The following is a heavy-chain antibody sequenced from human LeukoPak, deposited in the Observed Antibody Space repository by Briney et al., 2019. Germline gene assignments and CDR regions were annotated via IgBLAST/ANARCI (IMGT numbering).Heavy chain of an antibody. D-gene: IGHD5-12*01. CDR1: GFTFSSYA. J-gene: IGHJ4*02. V-gene: IGHV3-23*01. Sequence: GGSLRLSCAASGFTFSSYAMSWVRQAPGKGLEWVSAISGSGGSTYYADSVKGRFTISRDNSKNTLYLQMNGLRAEDTAVYYCATPLGRGYSGREQKFGGYSDYWGQGTLVTVSS. CDR2: ISGSGGST. CDR3: ATPLGRGYSGREQKFGGYSDY.